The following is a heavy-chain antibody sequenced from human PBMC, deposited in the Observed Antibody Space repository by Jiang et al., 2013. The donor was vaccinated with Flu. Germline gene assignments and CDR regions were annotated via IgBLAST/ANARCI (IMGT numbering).Heavy chain of an antibody. CDR3: ARDHPTGGYDFYFYYGWTS. CDR1: GYTFASYG. V-gene: IGHV1-18*01. J-gene: IGHJ6*02. Sequence: GAEVKKPGASVKVSCKASGYTFASYGISWVRQAPGQGLEWMGWISAYNGNTNYGQNLQGRVTMSTDTSTSTAYMELRSLRSDDTAVYYCARDHPTGGYDFYFYYGWTSGAKDHGHRHL. CDR2: ISAYNGNT. D-gene: IGHD6-25*01.